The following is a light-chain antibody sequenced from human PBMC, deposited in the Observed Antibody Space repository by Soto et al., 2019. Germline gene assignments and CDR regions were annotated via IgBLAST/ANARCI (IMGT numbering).Light chain of an antibody. Sequence: EIVMTRSPATLSVSPGERATLSCRASQSVSSNLAWYQQKPGQAPRLLIYGASTRATGIPARFSGSGSGTDFTLTISSLQSEDFAVYYCQQYNNWPPWTVGQGTKVDIK. J-gene: IGKJ1*01. CDR3: QQYNNWPPWT. CDR1: QSVSSN. CDR2: GAS. V-gene: IGKV3-15*01.